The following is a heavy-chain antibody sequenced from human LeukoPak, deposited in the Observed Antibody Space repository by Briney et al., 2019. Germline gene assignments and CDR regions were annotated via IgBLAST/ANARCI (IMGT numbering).Heavy chain of an antibody. D-gene: IGHD2-2*01. J-gene: IGHJ4*02. CDR3: ARANNCSSTSCYYLY. V-gene: IGHV1-2*04. Sequence: ASVKVSCKASGYTFTGYYMHWVRQAPGQGLEWMGWINPNSGGTNYAQKFQGWVTMTRDTSISTAYMELSRLRSDDTAVYYCARANNCSSTSCYYLYWGREPWSPSPQ. CDR2: INPNSGGT. CDR1: GYTFTGYY.